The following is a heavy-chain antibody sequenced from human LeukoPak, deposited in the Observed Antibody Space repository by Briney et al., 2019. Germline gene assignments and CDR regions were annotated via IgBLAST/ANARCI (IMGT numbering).Heavy chain of an antibody. V-gene: IGHV4-59*01. J-gene: IGHJ5*01. D-gene: IGHD2-2*01. CDR1: GGSITSYY. CDR2: IYYSGST. CDR3: ARDEGFCTSTSCQGSWFDS. Sequence: TSETLSLTCTVSGGSITSYYWSWIRQPPGKGLEWIGYIYYSGSTSYTPSLKSRVTISVDTSKNQFSLKLNSVTAADTAVYYCARDEGFCTSTSCQGSWFDSWGQGTLVIVSS.